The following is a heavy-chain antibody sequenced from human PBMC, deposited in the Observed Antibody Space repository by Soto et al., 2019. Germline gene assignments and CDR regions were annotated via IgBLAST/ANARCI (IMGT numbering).Heavy chain of an antibody. V-gene: IGHV1-69*12. D-gene: IGHD5-12*01. CDR3: ARASHGYNAHLSDY. J-gene: IGHJ4*02. Sequence: QVQLVQSGAEVKKPGSSVKVSCKASGGTFSSYAISWVRQAPGQGLEGMGGIIPIFGTANYAQKFQGKVTLPADESTSTAYMELSSLRSEDTAVNCCARASHGYNAHLSDYWGQGTLVTVSS. CDR2: IIPIFGTA. CDR1: GGTFSSYA.